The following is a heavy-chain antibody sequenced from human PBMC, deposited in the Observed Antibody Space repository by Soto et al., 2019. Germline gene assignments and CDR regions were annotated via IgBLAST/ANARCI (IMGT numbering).Heavy chain of an antibody. CDR1: GGSISSGGYY. V-gene: IGHV4-31*03. Sequence: QVQLQESGPGLVKPSQTLSLTCTVSGGSISSGGYYWSWIRQHPGKGLEWIGYIYYSGSTYYNPSLKSRVTISVDTSKNQFSLKLSSVTAADTAVYSCATTRVGVAGLQYPWYFDYWGQGTLVTVSS. CDR3: ATTRVGVAGLQYPWYFDY. J-gene: IGHJ4*02. D-gene: IGHD4-4*01. CDR2: IYYSGST.